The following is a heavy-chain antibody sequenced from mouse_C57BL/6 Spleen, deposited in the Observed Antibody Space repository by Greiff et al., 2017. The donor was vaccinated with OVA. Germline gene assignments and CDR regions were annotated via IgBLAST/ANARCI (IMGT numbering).Heavy chain of an antibody. Sequence: QVQLQQSGAELVRPGTSVKVSCKASGYAFTNYLIEWVKQRPGQGLEWIGVINPGSGGTNYNEKFKGKATLTADKSSSTAYMALSSLTSEDSAVSCGARRGGSNSYARDDWGQGTSVTVAS. V-gene: IGHV1-54*01. D-gene: IGHD2-5*01. CDR2: INPGSGGT. J-gene: IGHJ4*01. CDR3: ARRGGSNSYARDD. CDR1: GYAFTNYL.